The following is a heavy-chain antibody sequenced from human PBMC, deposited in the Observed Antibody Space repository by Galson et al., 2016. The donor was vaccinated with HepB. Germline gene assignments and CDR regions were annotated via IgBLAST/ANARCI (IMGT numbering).Heavy chain of an antibody. J-gene: IGHJ6*02. CDR1: GFTFSSYA. Sequence: SLRLSCAASGFTFSSYAMHWVRQAPGKGLEYVSAISSNGGSTYYANSVKGRFTISRDNSKNTLYLQMGSLRAEDMAVYYCARSLTLYCISTTCYGNYYGMDGWGQGTTVTVSS. D-gene: IGHD2-2*01. CDR2: ISSNGGST. V-gene: IGHV3-64*01. CDR3: ARSLTLYCISTTCYGNYYGMDG.